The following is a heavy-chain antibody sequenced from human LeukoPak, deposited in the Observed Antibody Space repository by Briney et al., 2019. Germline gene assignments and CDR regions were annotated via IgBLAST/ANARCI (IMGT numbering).Heavy chain of an antibody. CDR2: IIPIFGTA. CDR3: ARETGYSGSLDY. J-gene: IGHJ4*02. CDR1: GGTFSSYA. V-gene: IGHV1-69*05. Sequence: SVKVSCKASGGTFSSYAISWVRQAPGQGLELMGGIIPIFGTANYAQKFQGRVTITTDESTSTAYMELSSLRSEDTAVYYCARETGYSGSLDYWGQGTLVTVSS. D-gene: IGHD1-26*01.